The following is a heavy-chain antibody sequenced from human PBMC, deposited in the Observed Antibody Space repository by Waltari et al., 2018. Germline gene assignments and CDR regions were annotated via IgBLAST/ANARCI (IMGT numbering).Heavy chain of an antibody. CDR3: ARISGSITIFGVGVDAFDI. D-gene: IGHD3-3*01. CDR1: GYTFPGYS. Sequence: QVQLVQAGAGVKKPGASVTVSCTASGYTFPGYSMPWVRQAPGQGLEWMGWINPNSGGTNYAQKFQGRVTMTRDTSISTAYMELSRLRSDDTAVYYCARISGSITIFGVGVDAFDIWGQGTMVTVSS. CDR2: INPNSGGT. J-gene: IGHJ3*02. V-gene: IGHV1-2*02.